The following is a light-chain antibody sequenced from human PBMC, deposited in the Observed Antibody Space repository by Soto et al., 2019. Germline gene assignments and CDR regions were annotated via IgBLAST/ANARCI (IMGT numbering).Light chain of an antibody. Sequence: QSVLTQPPSASGTPGQRGTISCSGSSSDIGSNTVHWYQQLPGTAPKLLIYSNNQRPSGVPDRFSGSQSGTSASLAISGLQSEDEADYYCAAWDDSLNGYVFGTGTKLTVL. J-gene: IGLJ1*01. CDR1: SSDIGSNT. V-gene: IGLV1-44*01. CDR3: AAWDDSLNGYV. CDR2: SNN.